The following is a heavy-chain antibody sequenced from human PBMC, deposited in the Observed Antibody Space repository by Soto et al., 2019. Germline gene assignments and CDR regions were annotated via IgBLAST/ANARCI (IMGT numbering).Heavy chain of an antibody. D-gene: IGHD3-10*01. CDR1: GITFSSYS. CDR2: ISRSSSTI. Sequence: GGSLRLSCAASGITFSSYSMNWVRQAPGKGLEWVSYISRSSSTIYYADSVRGRFTISGDNAKNSLYLQMNSLRDEDTAVYYCARDREYLKAFDIWGQGTMVTVSS. V-gene: IGHV3-48*02. CDR3: ARDREYLKAFDI. J-gene: IGHJ3*02.